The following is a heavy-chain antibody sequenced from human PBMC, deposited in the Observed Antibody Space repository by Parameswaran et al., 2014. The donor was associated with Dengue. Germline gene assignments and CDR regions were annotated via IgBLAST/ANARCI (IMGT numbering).Heavy chain of an antibody. V-gene: IGHV1-8*01. J-gene: IGHJ6*02. D-gene: IGHD4-11*01. CDR2: INPNSGNT. Sequence: WVRQAPGQGLEWMGWINPNSGNTGYAQKFQGRVTMTRNTSITTSYMELSSLRSEDTAVYYCAGISYSEDYYYYYGMDVWGQGTTVTVSS. CDR3: AGISYSEDYYYYYGMDV.